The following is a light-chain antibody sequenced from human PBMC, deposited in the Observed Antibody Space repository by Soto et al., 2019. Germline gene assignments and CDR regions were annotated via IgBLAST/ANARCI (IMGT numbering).Light chain of an antibody. Sequence: SSELTQPPSVSVAPGKTARITCGGNNIGSKSVHWYQQKPGQAPVLVIYYDSDRPSGIPERFSGSNSGNTATLTISRVEAGDEADYYCQVWDSSSDWGVFGGGTKVTVL. CDR2: YDS. V-gene: IGLV3-21*04. CDR3: QVWDSSSDWGV. CDR1: NIGSKS. J-gene: IGLJ2*01.